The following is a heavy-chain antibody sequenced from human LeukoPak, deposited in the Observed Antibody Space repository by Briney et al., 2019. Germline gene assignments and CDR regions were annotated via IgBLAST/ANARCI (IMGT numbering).Heavy chain of an antibody. CDR2: IYYSGST. J-gene: IGHJ3*02. D-gene: IGHD3-9*01. Sequence: PSETLSLTCTVSGGSISSYYWSWIRQPPGKGLEWIGYIYYSGSTNYNPSLKSRVTISVDTSKNQFSLKLSSVTAADTAVYYCARGVLRYFDWLFLGAFDIWGRGTMVTVSS. CDR1: GGSISSYY. V-gene: IGHV4-59*01. CDR3: ARGVLRYFDWLFLGAFDI.